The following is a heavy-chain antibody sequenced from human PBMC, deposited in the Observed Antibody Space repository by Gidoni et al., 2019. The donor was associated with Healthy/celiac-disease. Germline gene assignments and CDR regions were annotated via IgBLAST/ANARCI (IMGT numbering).Heavy chain of an antibody. V-gene: IGHV3-33*01. J-gene: IGHJ4*02. CDR1: GFTFSSYV. D-gene: IGHD4-17*01. CDR3: ARGPPYGDYRFDY. Sequence: QVQLVESGGGVVQHVRSLRLSCAASGFTFSSYVMHWVREAPGKGLEWVEGIWDDGSNKYYADAVKGRFTISRDNSKNTLYLQMNSLRAEDTAVYYCARGPPYGDYRFDYWGQGTLVTVSS. CDR2: IWDDGSNK.